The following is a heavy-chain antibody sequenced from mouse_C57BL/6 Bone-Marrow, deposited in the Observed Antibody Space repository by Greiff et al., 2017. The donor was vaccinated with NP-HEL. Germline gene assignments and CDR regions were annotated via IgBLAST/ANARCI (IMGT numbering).Heavy chain of an antibody. CDR1: GFTFNTYA. CDR3: VRDRGNYGDWYFDV. Sequence: EVQVVESGGGLVQPKGSLKLSCAASGFTFNTYAMHWVRQAPGKGLEWVARIRSKSSNYATYYADSVKDRFTISRDDSQSMLYLQMNNLKTEDTAMYYCVRDRGNYGDWYFDVWGTGTTVTVSS. D-gene: IGHD2-1*01. V-gene: IGHV10-3*01. CDR2: IRSKSSNYAT. J-gene: IGHJ1*03.